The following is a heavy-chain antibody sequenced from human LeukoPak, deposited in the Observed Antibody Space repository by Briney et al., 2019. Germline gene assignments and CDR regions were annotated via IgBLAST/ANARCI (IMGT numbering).Heavy chain of an antibody. CDR1: GYSFISHD. V-gene: IGHV1-8*01. J-gene: IGHJ6*03. Sequence: ASVKVSCKGFGYSFISHDIDWVRQAAGQGLEWMGWMNSYSGHTGYAQKFQGRVTFTRDASINTAYMELSSLRSEDTAVYYCARGSSGQWLVFAYYYYYYMDVWGKGTTVTVSS. CDR2: MNSYSGHT. CDR3: ARGSSGQWLVFAYYYYYYMDV. D-gene: IGHD6-19*01.